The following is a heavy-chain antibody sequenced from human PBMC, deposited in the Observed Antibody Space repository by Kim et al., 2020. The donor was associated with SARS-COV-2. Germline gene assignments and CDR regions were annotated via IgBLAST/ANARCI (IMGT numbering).Heavy chain of an antibody. CDR1: GFTFSSYA. J-gene: IGHJ4*02. CDR2: LSVSGGST. Sequence: GGSLRLSCAASGFTFSSYAMSWVRQAPGKGLEWVSALSVSGGSTYYADSVKGRFTISRDNSKNTLYLQMNSLRAEDTAMYYCAKSTGNFDYWGQGTLVTVSS. D-gene: IGHD7-27*01. V-gene: IGHV3-23*01. CDR3: AKSTGNFDY.